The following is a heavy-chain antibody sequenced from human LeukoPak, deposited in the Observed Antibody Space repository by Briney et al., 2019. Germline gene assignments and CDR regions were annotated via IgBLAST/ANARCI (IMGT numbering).Heavy chain of an antibody. D-gene: IGHD2-15*01. CDR3: ARGFPVVVVASNYMDV. V-gene: IGHV4-34*01. J-gene: IGHJ6*03. Sequence: SETLSLTCAVYGGSFSGYYWSWIRQPPGKGLEWIGEINHSGSTNYNPSLKSRVTISVDTSKNQFSLKLSSVTAADTAVYYCARGFPVVVVASNYMDVWGKGTTVTVSS. CDR1: GGSFSGYY. CDR2: INHSGST.